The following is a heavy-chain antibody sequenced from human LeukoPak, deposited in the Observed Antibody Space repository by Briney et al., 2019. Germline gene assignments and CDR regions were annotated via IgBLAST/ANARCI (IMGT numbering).Heavy chain of an antibody. J-gene: IGHJ4*02. V-gene: IGHV3-7*03. Sequence: VGSLRRSCAASGFTFSTYWMTWVRQAPGKGLEWVASINEYGSKESYVDSVMGRFTISRDNAQKSLYLEMNSVRAEDTAVYYCARAVTSTEGYWGQGTLVTVSS. CDR2: INEYGSKE. CDR1: GFTFSTYW. CDR3: ARAVTSTEGY.